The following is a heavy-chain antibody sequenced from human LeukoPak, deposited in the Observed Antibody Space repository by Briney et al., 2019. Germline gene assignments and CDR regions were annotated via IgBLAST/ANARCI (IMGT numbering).Heavy chain of an antibody. D-gene: IGHD6-6*01. CDR1: GFTFSSYS. CDR2: ISSSSSYI. CDR3: AGSPLAARTLDY. Sequence: GGSLRLSCAVSGFTFSSYSMNWVRQAPGKGLEWVSSISSSSSYIYYADSVKGRSTISRDNAKNSLYLQMNSLRAEDTAVYYCAGSPLAARTLDYWGQGTLVTVSS. V-gene: IGHV3-21*01. J-gene: IGHJ4*02.